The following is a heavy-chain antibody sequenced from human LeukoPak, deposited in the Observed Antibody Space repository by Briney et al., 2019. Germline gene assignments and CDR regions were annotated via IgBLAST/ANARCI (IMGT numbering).Heavy chain of an antibody. CDR1: GGSFSGYY. CDR3: ARDEVGATLGGFDY. V-gene: IGHV4-34*01. Sequence: NPSETLSLTCAVYGGSFSGYYWSWIRQPPGKGLEWIGEINHSGSTNCNPSLKSRVTISVDTSKNQFSLKLSSVTAADTAVYYCARDEVGATLGGFDYWGQGTLVTVSS. CDR2: INHSGST. D-gene: IGHD1-26*01. J-gene: IGHJ4*02.